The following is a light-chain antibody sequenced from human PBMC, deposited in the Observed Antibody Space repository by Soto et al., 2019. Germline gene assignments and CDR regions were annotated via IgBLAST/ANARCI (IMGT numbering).Light chain of an antibody. Sequence: QSALTQPPSASGSPGQSATISCTGTSSDVGGYKYVSWYQQHPDKAPKLIIFEVSNRPSGISSRFSGSKSGNTASLTISGLQAEDEADYYCASYTSSSTSVIFGRGTKLTVL. CDR1: SSDVGGYKY. CDR2: EVS. V-gene: IGLV2-14*01. J-gene: IGLJ2*01. CDR3: ASYTSSSTSVI.